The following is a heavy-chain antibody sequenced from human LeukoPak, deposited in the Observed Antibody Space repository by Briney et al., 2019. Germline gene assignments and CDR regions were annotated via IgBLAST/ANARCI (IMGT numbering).Heavy chain of an antibody. J-gene: IGHJ5*02. V-gene: IGHV4-31*03. CDR3: ARPYYYDSRIDP. CDR2: IYYSGST. CDR1: GGSISSGGYY. Sequence: PSQTLSLTCTVSGGSISSGGYYWSWIRQHPGKGLEWIGYIYYSGSTDYNPSLKSRFTMSVDTSKNQFSLKLSSVTAADTAVYYCARPYYYDSRIDPWGQGILVTVSS. D-gene: IGHD3-22*01.